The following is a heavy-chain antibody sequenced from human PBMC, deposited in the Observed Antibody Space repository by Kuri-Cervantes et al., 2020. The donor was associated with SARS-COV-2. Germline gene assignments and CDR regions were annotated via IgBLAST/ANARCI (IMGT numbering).Heavy chain of an antibody. CDR2: ISSSSRYI. Sequence: GESLKISCAASGFTFSSYSINWVRQTPGKGLEWVSSISSSSRYIYYADSVKGRFTISRDNAKNSLYLQINSLRAENTAVYYCARSPDSSSLIDYWGQGTVVTVSS. J-gene: IGHJ4*02. CDR3: ARSPDSSSLIDY. CDR1: GFTFSSYS. D-gene: IGHD6-6*01. V-gene: IGHV3-21*01.